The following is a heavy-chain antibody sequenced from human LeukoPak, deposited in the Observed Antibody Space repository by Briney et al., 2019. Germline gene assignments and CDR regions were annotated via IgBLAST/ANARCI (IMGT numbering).Heavy chain of an antibody. CDR2: IYSGGST. D-gene: IGHD2-15*01. J-gene: IGHJ5*02. CDR1: GFTVSSNY. CDR3: AKDLDIVVSPFDP. Sequence: GGSLRLSCAASGFTVSSNYMSWVRQAPGKGLEWVSVIYSGGSTYYADSVKGRFTISRDNSKNTLYLQMNSLRAEDTAVYYCAKDLDIVVSPFDPWGQGTLVTVSS. V-gene: IGHV3-53*01.